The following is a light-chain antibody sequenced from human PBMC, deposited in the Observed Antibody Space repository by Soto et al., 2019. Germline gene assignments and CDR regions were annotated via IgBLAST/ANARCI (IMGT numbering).Light chain of an antibody. Sequence: EVLMTQSPGTLSVSLGERASLSCRASQSVSGNLAWYQQTPGQAPRLLIHGASTRATGIPARFSGSGSGTEFTLTISSLQSEDFAFYYCQQYNDWPRTFGQGTKVDIK. V-gene: IGKV3-15*01. J-gene: IGKJ1*01. CDR1: QSVSGN. CDR3: QQYNDWPRT. CDR2: GAS.